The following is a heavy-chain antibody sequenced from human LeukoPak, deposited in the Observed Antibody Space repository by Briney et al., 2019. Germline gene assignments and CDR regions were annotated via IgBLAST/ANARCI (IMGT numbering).Heavy chain of an antibody. J-gene: IGHJ5*02. CDR2: ISNDGGGT. Sequence: GESLRLSCAASGFIFNNYGLIWVRQAPGKGLEWVSAISNDGGGTNYADFVRGRFTISRDNSKNTLFLQMNSLRAEDTALYYCAKGSSGYFADLWGQGTLVTVSS. CDR1: GFIFNNYG. V-gene: IGHV3-23*01. CDR3: AKGSSGYFADL. D-gene: IGHD3-22*01.